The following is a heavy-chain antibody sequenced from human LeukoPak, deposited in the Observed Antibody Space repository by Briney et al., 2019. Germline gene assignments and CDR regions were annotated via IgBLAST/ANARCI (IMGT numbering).Heavy chain of an antibody. D-gene: IGHD3-16*01. CDR1: GYTFTGYY. Sequence: ASVKVSCKASGYTFTGYYMHWVRQAPGQGLEWMGRINPNSGGTNYAQKFQGRVTMTRDTSISIAYMELSRLRSDDTAVYYCARIEQGEYYFDYWGQGTLVTVSS. J-gene: IGHJ4*02. CDR3: ARIEQGEYYFDY. V-gene: IGHV1-2*06. CDR2: INPNSGGT.